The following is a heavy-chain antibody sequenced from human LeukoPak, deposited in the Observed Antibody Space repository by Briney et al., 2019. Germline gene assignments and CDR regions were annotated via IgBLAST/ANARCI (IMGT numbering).Heavy chain of an antibody. J-gene: IGHJ4*02. CDR2: ISASGGST. CDR3: AKVGVPFDS. Sequence: PGGSLRLSCAASGFTFSSYAMSWVRQAPGKGLEWVSAISASGGSTYYADSVKGRFTISRDNPKNTLYLQMTSLRAEDTAVYYCAKVGVPFDSWGQGTLVTVSS. V-gene: IGHV3-23*01. D-gene: IGHD2-8*01. CDR1: GFTFSSYA.